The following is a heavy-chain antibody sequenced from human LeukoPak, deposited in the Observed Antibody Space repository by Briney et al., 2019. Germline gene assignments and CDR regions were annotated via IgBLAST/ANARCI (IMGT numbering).Heavy chain of an antibody. Sequence: GGSLRLSCAASGSTFSSYGMHWVRQAPGKGLEWVAFIRYDGSKQYYADSVKGRFTISRDNSKNTLFLQMNSLRGEDTAVYYCAKDRRSSGWNAAPGYWGQGTLVTVSS. J-gene: IGHJ4*02. D-gene: IGHD6-19*01. V-gene: IGHV3-30*02. CDR1: GSTFSSYG. CDR2: IRYDGSKQ. CDR3: AKDRRSSGWNAAPGY.